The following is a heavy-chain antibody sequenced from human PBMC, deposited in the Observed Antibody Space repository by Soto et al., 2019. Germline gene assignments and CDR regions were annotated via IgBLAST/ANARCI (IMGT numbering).Heavy chain of an antibody. D-gene: IGHD6-13*01. CDR1: GFTVSDHY. V-gene: IGHV3-72*01. CDR3: GREEATAERDYYHDFDF. Sequence: EVQLVESGGGLVQPGGSLRLSCAASGFTVSDHYMDWVRQAPGKGLEWIGRSRNKRNSYTTEYAASVEGRFTISRDDSKNSRHVEVNGLEIEDTAEDYCGREEATAERDYYHDFDFWGQGTTVTVTS. CDR2: SRNKRNSYTT. J-gene: IGHJ6*02.